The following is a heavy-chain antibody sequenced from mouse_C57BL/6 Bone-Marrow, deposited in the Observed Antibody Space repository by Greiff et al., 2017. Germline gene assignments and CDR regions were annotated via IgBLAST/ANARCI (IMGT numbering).Heavy chain of an antibody. CDR2: IDPENGDT. CDR3: TDPSWYFDV. Sequence: EVQLQQSGAELVRPGASVKLSCTASGFNIKDDYMHWVKQRPEQGLEWIGWIDPENGDTEYASKFQGKATITADTSSNTAYLQLSSLTSEDTAVYYCTDPSWYFDVWGTGTTVTVSS. CDR1: GFNIKDDY. V-gene: IGHV14-4*01. J-gene: IGHJ1*03.